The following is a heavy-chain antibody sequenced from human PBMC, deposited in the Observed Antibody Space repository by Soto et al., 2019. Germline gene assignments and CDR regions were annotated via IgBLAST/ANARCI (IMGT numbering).Heavy chain of an antibody. CDR2: VYHTGNT. CDR3: AREIVTAGGNNYFDP. Sequence: SETLSLTCGVSGGTVASSHWWSWVRQSPGGGLEWIGNVYHTGNTNLNPSLQSRVTISVDKSNNQFSLRLNSLTAADTAVYFCAREIVTAGGNNYFDPWGPGTLVTVSS. V-gene: IGHV4-4*02. J-gene: IGHJ5*02. CDR1: GGTVASSHW. D-gene: IGHD2-21*02.